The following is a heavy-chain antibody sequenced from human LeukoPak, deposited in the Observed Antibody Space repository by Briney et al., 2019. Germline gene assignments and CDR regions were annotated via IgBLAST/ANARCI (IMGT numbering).Heavy chain of an antibody. J-gene: IGHJ4*02. CDR1: GFTLSSYG. Sequence: GRSLRLSCAASGFTLSSYGMHWVRQAPGKGLEWVAVIWYDGSNKYYADSVKGRFTISRDNSKNTLYLQMNSLRAEDTAVYYCARDEESHFDYWGQGTLVTVSS. V-gene: IGHV3-33*01. CDR2: IWYDGSNK. CDR3: ARDEESHFDY.